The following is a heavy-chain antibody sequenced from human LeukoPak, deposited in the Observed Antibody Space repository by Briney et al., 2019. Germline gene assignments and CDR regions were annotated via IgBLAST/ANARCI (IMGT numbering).Heavy chain of an antibody. V-gene: IGHV4-38-2*02. J-gene: IGHJ4*02. Sequence: SETLSLTCTVSGYSIGSGYYWGWIRQPPGEGLEWIGSIYYSGNTYYNASLKSQVSISIDTSKNRFSLKLTSVTAADTAVYYCARQTGSGLFILPGGQGTLVTVSS. CDR3: ARQTGSGLFILP. CDR1: GYSIGSGYY. CDR2: IYYSGNT. D-gene: IGHD3/OR15-3a*01.